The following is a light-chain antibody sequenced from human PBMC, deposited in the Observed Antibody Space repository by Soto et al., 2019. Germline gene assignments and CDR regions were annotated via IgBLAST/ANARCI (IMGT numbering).Light chain of an antibody. CDR2: DVN. CDR3: SSYTSTGTPV. J-gene: IGLJ1*01. V-gene: IGLV2-11*01. Sequence: QSALTQPRSVSGSPGQSVTVSCTGTNSDIGDYSYVSWYQQYPGKAPQLMIFDVNKRPSGVPDRFSGSKSGNTASLTISGLQAEDEADYYCSSYTSTGTPVFGTGTKLTVL. CDR1: NSDIGDYSY.